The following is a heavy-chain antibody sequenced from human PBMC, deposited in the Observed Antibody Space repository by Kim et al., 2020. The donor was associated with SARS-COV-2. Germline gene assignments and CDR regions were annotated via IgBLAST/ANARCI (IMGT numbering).Heavy chain of an antibody. D-gene: IGHD6-19*01. CDR2: ISIGHDDT. CDR3: ARGSGWAFEY. V-gene: IGHV1-3*04. CDR1: GYTFINYV. Sequence: ASVKVSCKASGYTFINYVMHWVRQAPGQRLEWMGLISIGHDDTKYSQKFRGRVTITRDTTASTAYMELSSLRSEDTAVYYCARGSGWAFEYWGQGTLVTV. J-gene: IGHJ4*02.